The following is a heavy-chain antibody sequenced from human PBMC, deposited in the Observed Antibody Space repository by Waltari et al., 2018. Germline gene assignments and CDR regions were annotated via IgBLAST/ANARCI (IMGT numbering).Heavy chain of an antibody. CDR3: ARGTAARRCLDS. J-gene: IGHJ4*02. CDR1: GASINSGTHY. Sequence: QVHLLESGPGLVKPSQTLSLTCNVSGASINSGTHYWSWIRQDPVNGLEWIGYIDYSGTTYYNPSLKGRGSSSIDTSMSQFSLMLTSVTAADTAVYYCARGTAARRCLDSWGQGTLVTVSS. D-gene: IGHD6-6*01. V-gene: IGHV4-31*03. CDR2: IDYSGTT.